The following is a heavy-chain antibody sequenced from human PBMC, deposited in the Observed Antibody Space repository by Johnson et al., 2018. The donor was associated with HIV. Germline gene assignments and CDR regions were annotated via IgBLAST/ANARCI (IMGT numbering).Heavy chain of an antibody. Sequence: VQLVESGGGLVQPGGSLRLSCATSGFTVSNNYMSWVRQAPGKGLEWVSLIYGGGNTYYADSVKGRFTISRDNSKNTLYLQMNSPRGEDTAVYYCARSKGSIWYGSAFDIWGQGTMVTVSS. CDR1: GFTVSNNY. D-gene: IGHD6-13*01. CDR2: IYGGGNT. CDR3: ARSKGSIWYGSAFDI. J-gene: IGHJ3*02. V-gene: IGHV3-66*02.